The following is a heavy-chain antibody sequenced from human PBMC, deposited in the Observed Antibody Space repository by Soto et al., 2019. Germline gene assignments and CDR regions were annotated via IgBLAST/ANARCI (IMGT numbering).Heavy chain of an antibody. CDR3: TRTMVRGEPHMDV. Sequence: ASVKVSCKASGYTFTNNYVVWVRQAPGQGLECMGGLNPDSGRTGYAQKFQGRVTMTRDTSISTAYMELSSLTSEDTAIYYCTRTMVRGEPHMDVWGQGTTVTVSS. V-gene: IGHV1-8*02. D-gene: IGHD3-10*01. CDR2: LNPDSGRT. J-gene: IGHJ6*02. CDR1: GYTFTNNY.